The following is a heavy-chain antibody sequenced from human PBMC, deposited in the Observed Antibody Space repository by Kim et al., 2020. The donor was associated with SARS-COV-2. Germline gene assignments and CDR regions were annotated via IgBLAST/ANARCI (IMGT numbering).Heavy chain of an antibody. CDR3: ARGVSYYYDSSERGGAFDI. J-gene: IGHJ3*02. D-gene: IGHD3-22*01. V-gene: IGHV3-11*06. Sequence: GGSLRLSCAASGFTFSDYYMSWIRQAPGKGLEWVSYISSSSSYTNYADSVKGRFTISRDNAKNSLYLQMNSLRAEDTAVYYCARGVSYYYDSSERGGAFDIWGQGTMVTVSS. CDR1: GFTFSDYY. CDR2: ISSSSSYT.